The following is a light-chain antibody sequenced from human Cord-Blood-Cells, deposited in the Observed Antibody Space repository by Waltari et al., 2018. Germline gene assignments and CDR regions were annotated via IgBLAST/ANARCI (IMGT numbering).Light chain of an antibody. CDR1: QSVSSSY. CDR3: QQYGSSPQT. V-gene: IGKV3-20*01. CDR2: GAS. Sequence: TQSPGTLSLSPGERVTLSCRASQSVSSSYLAWYQQKPGQAPRLLIYGASSRATGIPDRFSGSGSGTDFTLTISRLEPEDFAVYYCQQYGSSPQTFGQGTKVEIK. J-gene: IGKJ1*01.